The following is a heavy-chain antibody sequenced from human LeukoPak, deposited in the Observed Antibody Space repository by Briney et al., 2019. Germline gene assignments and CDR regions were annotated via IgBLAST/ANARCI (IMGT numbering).Heavy chain of an antibody. D-gene: IGHD3-10*01. J-gene: IGHJ4*02. CDR2: IYHSGST. V-gene: IGHV4-59*01. Sequence: SETLSLTCTVSGGSISSYYWSWIRQPPGKGLDWIGYIYHSGSTNYNPSLKSRFTISLDTSKNQFSLKLSSVTAADTAVYHCARTYYYGSGRYFDYWGQGTLVTVSS. CDR3: ARTYYYGSGRYFDY. CDR1: GGSISSYY.